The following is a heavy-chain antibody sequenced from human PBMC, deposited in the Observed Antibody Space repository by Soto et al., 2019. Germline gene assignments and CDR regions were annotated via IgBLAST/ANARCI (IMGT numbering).Heavy chain of an antibody. Sequence: PGGSLRLSCAASGFTFSSYSMNWVRQAPGKGLEWVSSISSSSSYIYYADSVKGRFTISRDNAKNSLYLQMNSLRAEDTAVYYCARDSDTYYDILTGYLDFPGMDVWGQGTTVTVSS. CDR3: ARDSDTYYDILTGYLDFPGMDV. CDR1: GFTFSSYS. CDR2: ISSSSSYI. D-gene: IGHD3-9*01. V-gene: IGHV3-21*01. J-gene: IGHJ6*02.